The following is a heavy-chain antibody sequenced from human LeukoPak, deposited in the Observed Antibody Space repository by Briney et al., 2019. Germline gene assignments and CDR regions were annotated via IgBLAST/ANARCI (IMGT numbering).Heavy chain of an antibody. CDR2: ISSSSSYI. Sequence: GGSLRLSCAASGFTFSSYSMNWVRQAPVKGLEWVSSISSSSSYIYYADSVKGRFTISRDNAKNSLYLQMNSLRAEDTAVYYCARDRIAGRGSDYWGQGTLVTVSS. J-gene: IGHJ4*02. V-gene: IGHV3-21*01. CDR1: GFTFSSYS. D-gene: IGHD2-21*01. CDR3: ARDRIAGRGSDY.